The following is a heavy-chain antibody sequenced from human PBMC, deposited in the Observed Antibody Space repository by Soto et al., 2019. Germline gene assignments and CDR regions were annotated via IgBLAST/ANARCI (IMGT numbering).Heavy chain of an antibody. CDR1: GGSLNNFY. CDR3: ARSSHKESWFDP. Sequence: SSETLSLTCSVSGGSLNNFYWNWIRQTAGKGLEWIGRIHASGNTNYNPSLKSRATLSVDTSKNQFSLKVRSVTAADTAVYYCARSSHKESWFDPWGQGTLVTVSS. V-gene: IGHV4-4*07. CDR2: IHASGNT. J-gene: IGHJ5*02. D-gene: IGHD6-19*01.